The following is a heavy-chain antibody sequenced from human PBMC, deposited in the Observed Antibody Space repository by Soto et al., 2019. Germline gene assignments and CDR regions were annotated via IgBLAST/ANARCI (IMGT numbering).Heavy chain of an antibody. D-gene: IGHD5-12*01. J-gene: IGHJ4*02. CDR2: ISGSGGGT. CDR1: AFTFNNYA. Sequence: GGSLRLSCAASAFTFNNYAMSWVRQAPGEGLEWVSSISGSGGGTYYANSVKGRFTISRDNSENTLYLQMNSLRAEDTAVYYCARDRSPMVATSPNFDYWGQGTLVTVSS. CDR3: ARDRSPMVATSPNFDY. V-gene: IGHV3-23*01.